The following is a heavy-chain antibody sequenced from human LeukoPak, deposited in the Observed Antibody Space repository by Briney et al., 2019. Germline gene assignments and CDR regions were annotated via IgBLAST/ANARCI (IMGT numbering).Heavy chain of an antibody. D-gene: IGHD1-26*01. J-gene: IGHJ4*02. CDR3: ARARSGKWGFDY. CDR2: IYYSGST. CDR1: GGSISSYY. V-gene: IGHV4-59*05. Sequence: SETLSLTCTVSGGSISSYYWSWIRQPPGKGLEWIGSIYYSGSTYYNPSLKSRVTISVDTSKNQFSLKLSSVTAADTAVYYCARARSGKWGFDYWGQGTLVTVSS.